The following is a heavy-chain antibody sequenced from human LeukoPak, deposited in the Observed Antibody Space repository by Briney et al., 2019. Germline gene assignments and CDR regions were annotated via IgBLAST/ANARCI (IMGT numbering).Heavy chain of an antibody. CDR1: GGSFSGYY. CDR2: IYYSGST. J-gene: IGHJ4*02. Sequence: PSETLSLTCAVYGGSFSGYYWSWIRQAPGKGLEWVGYIYYSGSTYYNPSLKSRVTISVDTSKNQFSLKLSSVTAADTAVYYCARGVRVKFFGIAAAGTWYYFDYWGQGTLVTVSS. CDR3: ARGVRVKFFGIAAAGTWYYFDY. D-gene: IGHD6-13*01. V-gene: IGHV4-34*01.